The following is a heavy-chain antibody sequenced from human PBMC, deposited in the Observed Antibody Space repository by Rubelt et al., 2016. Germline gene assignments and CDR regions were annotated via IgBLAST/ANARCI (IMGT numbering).Heavy chain of an antibody. CDR3: ARHVDYYGSALYGMDV. J-gene: IGHJ6*02. D-gene: IGHD3-10*01. CDR2: ISGSGGST. Sequence: GGSLRLSCAASGFTFSTYTMNWVRQAPGKGLEWVSAISGSGGSTYYADSVKGRFTISSDNSKNTLYLQMNSLRAEDTAVYYCARHVDYYGSALYGMDVWGQGTTVTVSS. V-gene: IGHV3-23*01. CDR1: GFTFSTYT.